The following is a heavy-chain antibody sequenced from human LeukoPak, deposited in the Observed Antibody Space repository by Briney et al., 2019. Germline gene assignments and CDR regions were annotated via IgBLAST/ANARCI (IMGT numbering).Heavy chain of an antibody. CDR3: ATEDYYDSSGYANY. CDR1: GYTLTELS. CDR2: FDPEDGET. Sequence: PQASVKVSCKVSGYTLTELSMHWVRQAPGKGLEWMGGFDPEDGETIYAQKFQGRVTMTEDTSTDTAYMELSSLRSEDTALYYCATEDYYDSSGYANYWGQGTLVTVSS. D-gene: IGHD3-22*01. J-gene: IGHJ4*02. V-gene: IGHV1-24*01.